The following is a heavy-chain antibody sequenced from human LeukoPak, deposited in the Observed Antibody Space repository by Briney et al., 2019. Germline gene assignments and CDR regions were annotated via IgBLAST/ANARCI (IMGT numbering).Heavy chain of an antibody. Sequence: PGGSLRLSCAASGFTVSSNYMSWVRQAPGKGLEWVSVIYSGGSTYYADSVKGRFTISRDNSKNTLYLQMNSLRAEDTAVYYCARDLPCDAFDWLYPCVWGKGTTVTVSS. CDR1: GFTVSSNY. CDR2: IYSGGST. D-gene: IGHD3-9*01. CDR3: ARDLPCDAFDWLYPCV. V-gene: IGHV3-53*01. J-gene: IGHJ6*04.